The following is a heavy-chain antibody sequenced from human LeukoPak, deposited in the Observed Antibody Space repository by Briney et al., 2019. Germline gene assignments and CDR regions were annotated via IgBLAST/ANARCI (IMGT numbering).Heavy chain of an antibody. CDR3: ARGTVAGYWYFDL. J-gene: IGHJ2*01. Sequence: SETLSLTCTVSGGSISSSRYYWDWIRQPPGKGLEWIGSIYYSGSTYYNPSLKSRVTISVDTSKNQFSLELSSVTAADTTVYYCARGTVAGYWYFDLWGRGTLVTVSS. CDR1: GGSISSSRYY. D-gene: IGHD6-13*01. V-gene: IGHV4-39*01. CDR2: IYYSGST.